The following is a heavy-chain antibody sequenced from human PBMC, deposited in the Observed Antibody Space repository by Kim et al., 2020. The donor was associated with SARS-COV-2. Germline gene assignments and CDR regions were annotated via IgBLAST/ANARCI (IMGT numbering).Heavy chain of an antibody. Sequence: YLDSMKSRFTISRDNAKNSLYLQMTSLRGEDTALYYCARDLKLRRSGLFDYWGQGALVTVSS. D-gene: IGHD2-15*01. J-gene: IGHJ4*02. CDR3: ARDLKLRRSGLFDY. V-gene: IGHV3-7*01.